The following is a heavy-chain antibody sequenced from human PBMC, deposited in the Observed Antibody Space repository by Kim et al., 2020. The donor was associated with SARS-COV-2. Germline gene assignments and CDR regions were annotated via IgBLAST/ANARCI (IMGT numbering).Heavy chain of an antibody. V-gene: IGHV1-69*13. J-gene: IGHJ4*02. CDR1: GGTFSSYA. D-gene: IGHD3-10*01. Sequence: SVKVSCKASGGTFSSYAISWVRQAPGQGLEWMGGIIPIFGTANYAQKFQGRVTITADESTSTAYMELSSLRSEDTAVYYCARSPHYGSGYFDYWGQGTLVTVSS. CDR2: IIPIFGTA. CDR3: ARSPHYGSGYFDY.